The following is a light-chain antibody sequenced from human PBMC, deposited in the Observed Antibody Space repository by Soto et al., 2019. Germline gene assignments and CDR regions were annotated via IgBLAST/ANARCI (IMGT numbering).Light chain of an antibody. CDR2: GHT. V-gene: IGLV1-40*01. Sequence: QSVLTQPPSVSGAPGQRVTISCTGSSSNIGAGLDVHWYQQLPGTAPKLLIYGHTNRPSGVPDRFSGSTSGTSASLAITGLQAEDEADYYCQSYGTSLSGVVFGGGTKLTVL. CDR1: SSNIGAGLD. J-gene: IGLJ2*01. CDR3: QSYGTSLSGVV.